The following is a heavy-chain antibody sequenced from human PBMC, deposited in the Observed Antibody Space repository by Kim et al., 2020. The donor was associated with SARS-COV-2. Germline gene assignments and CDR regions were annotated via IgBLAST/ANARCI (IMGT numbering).Heavy chain of an antibody. CDR1: GFTFSNYA. J-gene: IGHJ3*02. D-gene: IGHD6-13*01. V-gene: IGHV3-23*01. Sequence: GGSLRLSCAASGFTFSNYAMSWVRQAPGKGLEWVSAISGSGGSTYHADSVKGRFTISRDNSKNTLYLQMKSLRAEDTAIYFCAKDASSSWYGDAFDIWGQGTMVTVSS. CDR3: AKDASSSWYGDAFDI. CDR2: ISGSGGST.